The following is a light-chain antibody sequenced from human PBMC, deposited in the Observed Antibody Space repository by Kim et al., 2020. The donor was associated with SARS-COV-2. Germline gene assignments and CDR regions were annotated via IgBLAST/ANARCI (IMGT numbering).Light chain of an antibody. J-gene: IGKJ1*01. CDR3: QPYDVHPET. V-gene: IGKV1-5*03. CDR2: KAS. Sequence: GDRVTISCRASQNIHIWLAWFQQKPGKASRVLMYKASTLESGVPSRFSGSGSGTEFTLTINSLQPDDSATYYCQPYDVHPETFGQGTKL. CDR1: QNIHIW.